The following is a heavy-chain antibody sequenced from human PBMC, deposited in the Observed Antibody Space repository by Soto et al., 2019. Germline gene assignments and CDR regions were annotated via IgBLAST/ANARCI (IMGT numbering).Heavy chain of an antibody. D-gene: IGHD3-10*01. J-gene: IGHJ6*02. Sequence: PGGSLRLSCAASGFTFDDYAMHWVRQAPGKGLEWVSGISWNSGSIGYADSVKGRFTISRDNAKNSLYLQMNSLRAEDTALYYCAKDAHGSGSGYYYGMDVWGQGTTVTVSS. CDR1: GFTFDDYA. CDR3: AKDAHGSGSGYYYGMDV. CDR2: ISWNSGSI. V-gene: IGHV3-9*01.